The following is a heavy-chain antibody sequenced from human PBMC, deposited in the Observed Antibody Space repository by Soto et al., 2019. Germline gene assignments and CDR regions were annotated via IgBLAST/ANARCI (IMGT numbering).Heavy chain of an antibody. Sequence: EVQLVESGGGLIQPGGSLRLSCAASGFTVSSNYMSWVRQAPGKGLEWVSVIYSGGRTYYADSVKGRFNISRDNSKNTLYIQMNSLRAEDTAVYYCARDRVESGYPEYFQHWGQGTLVTVSS. V-gene: IGHV3-53*01. CDR3: ARDRVESGYPEYFQH. D-gene: IGHD3-22*01. CDR2: IYSGGRT. J-gene: IGHJ1*01. CDR1: GFTVSSNY.